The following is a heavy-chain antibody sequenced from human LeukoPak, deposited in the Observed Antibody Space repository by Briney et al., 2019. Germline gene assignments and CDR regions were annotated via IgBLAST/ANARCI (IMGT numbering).Heavy chain of an antibody. CDR3: ASLGSSGWLDY. CDR1: GGSISSGGYY. J-gene: IGHJ4*02. D-gene: IGHD6-19*01. Sequence: SETLSLTCTVSGGSISSGGYYWSWIRQHPGKGLEWIGYIYYSGSTYYNPSLKSRVPISVDTSKNQFSLKLSSVTAADTAVYYCASLGSSGWLDYWGQGTLVTVSS. V-gene: IGHV4-31*03. CDR2: IYYSGST.